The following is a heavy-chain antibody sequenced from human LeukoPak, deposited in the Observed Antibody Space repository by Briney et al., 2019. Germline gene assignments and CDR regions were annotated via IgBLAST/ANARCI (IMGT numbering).Heavy chain of an antibody. CDR3: ARDWLLRYSQGGFDY. CDR2: INPNSGGT. CDR1: GYTFTGYY. J-gene: IGHJ4*02. V-gene: IGHV1-2*02. D-gene: IGHD3-9*01. Sequence: ASVKVSCKASGYTFTGYYMHWVRQAPGQGPEWMGWINPNSGGTNYAQKFQGRVTMTRDTSINTAYMDLSRLRSDDTAVYYCARDWLLRYSQGGFDYWGQGTLVTVSS.